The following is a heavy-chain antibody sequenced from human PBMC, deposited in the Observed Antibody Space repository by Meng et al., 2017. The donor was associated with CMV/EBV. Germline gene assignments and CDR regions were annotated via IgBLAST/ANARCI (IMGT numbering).Heavy chain of an antibody. CDR3: ARGALGYCSSTSCYTEIRGSYHYYGMDV. CDR1: GFTFDDYG. Sequence: GESLKISCAASGFTFDDYGMSWVRQAPGKGLEWVSGINWNGGSTGYADSVKGRFTISRDNAKNSLYLQMNSLRAEDTALYHCARGALGYCSSTSCYTEIRGSYHYYGMDVWGQGTTVTVSS. CDR2: INWNGGST. J-gene: IGHJ6*02. V-gene: IGHV3-20*01. D-gene: IGHD2-2*02.